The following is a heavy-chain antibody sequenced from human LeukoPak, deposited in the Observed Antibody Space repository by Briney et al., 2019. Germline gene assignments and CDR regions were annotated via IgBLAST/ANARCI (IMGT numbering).Heavy chain of an antibody. V-gene: IGHV3-74*01. CDR2: INSDGSST. J-gene: IGHJ4*02. D-gene: IGHD1-14*01. CDR3: VRGKKPGWDMSYFDY. Sequence: GGSLRLSCAASGFTFSSYWMQWVRQAPGKGLVWVSRINSDGSSTDYADSVKGRFTISRDNAKNTLYLQMNSLRAEDTAVYYCVRGKKPGWDMSYFDYWGQGILVTVSS. CDR1: GFTFSSYW.